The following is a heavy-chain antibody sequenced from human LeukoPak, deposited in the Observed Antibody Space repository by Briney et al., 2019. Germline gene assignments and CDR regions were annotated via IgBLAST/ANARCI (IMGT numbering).Heavy chain of an antibody. D-gene: IGHD3-22*01. CDR1: GFSISSGYF. CDR2: IYHSGRT. J-gene: IGHJ4*02. Sequence: PSETLSLTCTVSGFSISSGYFWGWIRQPPGKGLESIGSIYHSGRTYYNPSLKSRVTISVDTSKNQFSLIVSSVTTADTAVYYCARGFNYYDSTGYYYREWGQGTLVTVSS. CDR3: ARGFNYYDSTGYYYRE. V-gene: IGHV4-38-2*02.